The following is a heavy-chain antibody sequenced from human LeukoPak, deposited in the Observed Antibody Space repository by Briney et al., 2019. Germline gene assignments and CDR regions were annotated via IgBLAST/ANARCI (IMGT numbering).Heavy chain of an antibody. V-gene: IGHV3-30*02. D-gene: IGHD3-22*01. J-gene: IGHJ4*02. CDR1: RFTFSSYG. CDR3: TKDRGQYYDGSGYSDY. Sequence: PGGSLRLSCAASRFTFSSYGMHWIRQAPGKGLEWVAFICFDGSNKYYADSVKSRFTISRDTSKNTLYLQMNSLRAEDTAVFYCTKDRGQYYDGSGYSDYWGQGNLVSVSS. CDR2: ICFDGSNK.